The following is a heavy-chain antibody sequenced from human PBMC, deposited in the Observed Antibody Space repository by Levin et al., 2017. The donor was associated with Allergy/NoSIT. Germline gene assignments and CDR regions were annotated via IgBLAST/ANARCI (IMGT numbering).Heavy chain of an antibody. J-gene: IGHJ5*02. CDR1: GGSFSGYY. V-gene: IGHV4-34*01. CDR3: ARGENYDYVWGSYRLGPYNWFDP. CDR2: INHSGST. Sequence: SETLSLTCAVYGGSFSGYYWSWIRQPPGKGLEWIGEINHSGSTNYNPSLKSRVTISVDTSKNQFSLKLSSVTAADTAVYYCARGENYDYVWGSYRLGPYNWFDPWGQGTLVTVSS. D-gene: IGHD3-16*02.